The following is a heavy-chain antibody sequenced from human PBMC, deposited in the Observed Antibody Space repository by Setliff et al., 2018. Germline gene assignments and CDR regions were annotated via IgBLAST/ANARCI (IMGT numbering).Heavy chain of an antibody. CDR2: ISSGSLII. CDR1: GITFSIYS. CDR3: AKLVWLTTWYYMDV. V-gene: IGHV3-48*04. Sequence: SLRLSCAASGITFSIYSMNWVRQAPGKGPEWVSYISSGSLIIYYADSVKGRFSISRDNAKNSLYLQMNSLRAEDTAVYYCAKLVWLTTWYYMDVWGRGTTVTV. D-gene: IGHD5-18*01. J-gene: IGHJ6*03.